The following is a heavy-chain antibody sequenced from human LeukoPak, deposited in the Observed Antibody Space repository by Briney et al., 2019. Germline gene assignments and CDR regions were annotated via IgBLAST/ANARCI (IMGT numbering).Heavy chain of an antibody. CDR2: IRSKGNSYAT. Sequence: GGSLRLSCAASGFTFSGSAMHWVRQASGKGLEWVGRIRSKGNSYATAYAASVKGRFTISRDDSKNTAYLQMNSLKTEDTAVYYCTRSVDSSSTLDYWGQGTLVTVSS. CDR3: TRSVDSSSTLDY. CDR1: GFTFSGSA. D-gene: IGHD6-6*01. J-gene: IGHJ4*02. V-gene: IGHV3-73*01.